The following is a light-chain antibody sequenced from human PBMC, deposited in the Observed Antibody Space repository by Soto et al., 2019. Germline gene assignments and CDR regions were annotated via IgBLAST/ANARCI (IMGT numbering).Light chain of an antibody. J-gene: IGLJ1*01. V-gene: IGLV2-11*01. CDR1: SSDVGGYNY. Sequence: QSVLAQPPSVSGAPGQRVTISCTGTSSDVGGYNYVSWYQQHPGKAPKLMIYDVSKRPSGVPDRFSGSKSGNTASLTISGLQAEDEADYYCCSYAGSHWVFGTGTKVTVL. CDR2: DVS. CDR3: CSYAGSHWV.